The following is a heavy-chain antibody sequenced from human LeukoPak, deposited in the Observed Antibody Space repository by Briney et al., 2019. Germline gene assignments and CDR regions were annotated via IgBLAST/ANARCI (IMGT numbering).Heavy chain of an antibody. Sequence: PGGSLRLSCAASGFTFSSHWMTWVRQAPGKGLEWVANIKKDGSEKFYVDSVKGRFTISRDNAKSSLYLQMDSLRGEDTAVYYCTRGGASTSYYWFYWGQGTLVTVSS. CDR1: GFTFSSHW. D-gene: IGHD2-8*01. CDR3: TRGGASTSYYWFY. V-gene: IGHV3-7*03. J-gene: IGHJ4*02. CDR2: IKKDGSEK.